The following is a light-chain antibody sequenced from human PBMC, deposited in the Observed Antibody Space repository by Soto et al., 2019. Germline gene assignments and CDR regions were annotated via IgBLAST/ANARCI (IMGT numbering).Light chain of an antibody. CDR2: SAS. Sequence: DIQMTQSPSSVSASVGDRVTITCRASQGISRSLDWYQQKPGKAPKLLIYSASSLQSGVPSRFSGSGFGTEFTLTISSLQPEDFATYYCQQGDTFPITFGQGTRLEI. CDR3: QQGDTFPIT. V-gene: IGKV1D-12*01. CDR1: QGISRS. J-gene: IGKJ5*01.